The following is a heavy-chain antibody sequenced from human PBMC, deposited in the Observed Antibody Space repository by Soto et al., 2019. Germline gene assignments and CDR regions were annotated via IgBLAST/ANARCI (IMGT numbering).Heavy chain of an antibody. D-gene: IGHD3-16*02. CDR2: INAGNGNT. Sequence: ASVKVSCKASGYTFTRYAMHWVRQAPGQRLEWMGWINAGNGNTKYSQKFQGRVTITRDTSASTAYMELSSLRSEDTAVYYCAREAYHDYVWGSYRPSDFDYWGQGTLVTVSS. CDR1: GYTFTRYA. V-gene: IGHV1-3*01. J-gene: IGHJ4*02. CDR3: AREAYHDYVWGSYRPSDFDY.